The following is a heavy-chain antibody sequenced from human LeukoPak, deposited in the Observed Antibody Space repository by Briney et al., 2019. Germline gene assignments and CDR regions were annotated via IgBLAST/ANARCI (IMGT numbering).Heavy chain of an antibody. CDR1: GFTFSSYG. D-gene: IGHD1-26*01. Sequence: PGGSLRLSCAASGFTFSSYGMHWVRQAPGKGLEWVAVISYDGSNKYYADSVKGRFTISRDNSKNTLYLQMNSLRAEDTAVYYCAKDHSYWEPEYYFDYWGQGTLVTVSS. CDR2: ISYDGSNK. CDR3: AKDHSYWEPEYYFDY. V-gene: IGHV3-30*18. J-gene: IGHJ4*02.